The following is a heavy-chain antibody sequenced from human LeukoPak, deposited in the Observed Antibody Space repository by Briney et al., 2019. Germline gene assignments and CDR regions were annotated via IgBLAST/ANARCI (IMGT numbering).Heavy chain of an antibody. CDR3: ARAAYYDRSGHYYWYFDL. V-gene: IGHV4-61*02. J-gene: IGHJ2*01. Sequence: PSETLSLTCTVSGGSISSGNHYWSWIRQPAGKGLEWIGRIYSSGSTYYSPSLKGGVIISVDTSRNQFSLQLSSVTAADTAVYYCARAAYYDRSGHYYWYFDLWGRGTLVTVS. CDR1: GGSISSGNHY. D-gene: IGHD3-22*01. CDR2: IYSSGST.